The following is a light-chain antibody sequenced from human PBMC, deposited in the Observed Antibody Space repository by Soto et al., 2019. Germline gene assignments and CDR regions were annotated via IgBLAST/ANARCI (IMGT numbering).Light chain of an antibody. V-gene: IGKV3-15*01. J-gene: IGKJ4*01. Sequence: EIVMTQSPATLSVSPGERATLSYRASQSVSSNLAWYQQKPGQAPRLLIYGASTGATGSPARFGGSGSGTEFTLNISSLQSEDFAVYYCQQYNNWPLTFGGGTKVDIK. CDR1: QSVSSN. CDR3: QQYNNWPLT. CDR2: GAS.